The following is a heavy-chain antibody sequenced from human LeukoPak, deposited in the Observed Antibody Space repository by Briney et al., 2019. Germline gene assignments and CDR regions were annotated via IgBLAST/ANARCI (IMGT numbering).Heavy chain of an antibody. Sequence: SETLSLTCTVSGGSISSYYWSWIRQPAGKGLQWIGRIYSSGSTNYNPSLKSRVTMSVDTYKNQFSLRLSSVTAADTAVYYCARDLGFWSGPDYWGQGTLVTVSS. CDR2: IYSSGST. J-gene: IGHJ4*02. CDR1: GGSISSYY. D-gene: IGHD3-3*01. V-gene: IGHV4-4*07. CDR3: ARDLGFWSGPDY.